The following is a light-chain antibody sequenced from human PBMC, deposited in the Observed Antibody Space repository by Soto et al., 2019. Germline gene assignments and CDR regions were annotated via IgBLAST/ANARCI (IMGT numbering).Light chain of an antibody. CDR1: SSDVGGYNY. V-gene: IGLV2-14*01. Sequence: QSALTQPASVSGSPGQSITISCTGTSSDVGGYNYVSWYQQHPGKAPKLMIYEVTNRPSGVSNRFSGSKSGNAASLTISGLQAEDEADYYCSSYTRSSTHWVFCGGTKLTVL. J-gene: IGLJ3*02. CDR2: EVT. CDR3: SSYTRSSTHWV.